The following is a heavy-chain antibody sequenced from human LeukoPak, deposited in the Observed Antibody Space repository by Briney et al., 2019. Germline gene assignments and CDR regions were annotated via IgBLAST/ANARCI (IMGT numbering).Heavy chain of an antibody. CDR2: INPSGGST. D-gene: IGHD2-15*01. V-gene: IGHV1-46*01. J-gene: IGHJ4*02. CDR3: ARGGSSLPFDY. Sequence: AASVKVSCTASGYPFSDYYLHWVRQAPGQGLEWMGIINPSGGSTSYAQKYRDRVTMTRDTSTSMVYMNLSSLKSEDTAVYYCARGGSSLPFDYWGQGTLVTVSS. CDR1: GYPFSDYY.